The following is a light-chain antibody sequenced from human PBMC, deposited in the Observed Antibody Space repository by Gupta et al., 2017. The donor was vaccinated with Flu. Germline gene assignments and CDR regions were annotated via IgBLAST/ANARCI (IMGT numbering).Light chain of an antibody. CDR1: QDITTY. CDR3: QQYSGT. CDR2: HAS. Sequence: ASVGDSVTITCQASQDITTYLSWYQQKPGKAPKLLIYHASTLGTGVPSRFSGSGYGTDFTFSISNLQPEDIATYYCQQYSGTFGQGTKLEIK. V-gene: IGKV1-33*01. J-gene: IGKJ2*02.